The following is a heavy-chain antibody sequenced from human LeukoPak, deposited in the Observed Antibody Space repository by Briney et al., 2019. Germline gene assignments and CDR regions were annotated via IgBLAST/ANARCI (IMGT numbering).Heavy chain of an antibody. CDR3: TRSTGWYNYFDY. D-gene: IGHD6-19*01. Sequence: GGSLRLSCATSGFIFDNYAMHWVRQAPGKGLEGVSGITWNSGSIAYADSVKGRFTISRDNAKNSLYLQMNSLTADDVAFYYCTRSTGWYNYFDYWGQGALVTVSS. CDR2: ITWNSGSI. J-gene: IGHJ4*02. CDR1: GFIFDNYA. V-gene: IGHV3-9*03.